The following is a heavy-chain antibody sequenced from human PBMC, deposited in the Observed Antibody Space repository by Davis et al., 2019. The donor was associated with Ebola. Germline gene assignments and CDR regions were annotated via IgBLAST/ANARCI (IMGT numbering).Heavy chain of an antibody. V-gene: IGHV3-7*01. J-gene: IGHJ4*02. D-gene: IGHD2-2*01. CDR3: ARRGCSSTSCSITPMDY. Sequence: GESLKISCAASGFTFSSYSMSWVRQAPGKGLEWVANIKQDGSEKYYVDSVKGRSTISRDNAKNSLYLQMNSLRAEDTAVYYCARRGCSSTSCSITPMDYWSQGTLVTVSS. CDR2: IKQDGSEK. CDR1: GFTFSSYS.